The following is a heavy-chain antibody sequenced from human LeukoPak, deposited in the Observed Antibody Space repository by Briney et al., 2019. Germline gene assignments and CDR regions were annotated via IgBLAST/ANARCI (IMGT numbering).Heavy chain of an antibody. J-gene: IGHJ4*02. CDR2: IYYSGST. Sequence: PSETLSLTCTVSGGSISSSSYYWGWIRQPPGRGLEWIGSIYYSGSTYYNPSLKSRVTISVDTSKNQFSLKLSSVTAADTAVYYCARDSQLLFAYYDSNGYYSGTGVDYWGQGTLVTVSS. V-gene: IGHV4-39*07. CDR3: ARDSQLLFAYYDSNGYYSGTGVDY. CDR1: GGSISSSSYY. D-gene: IGHD3-22*01.